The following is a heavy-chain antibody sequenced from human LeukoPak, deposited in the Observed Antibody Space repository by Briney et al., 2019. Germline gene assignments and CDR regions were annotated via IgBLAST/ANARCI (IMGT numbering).Heavy chain of an antibody. D-gene: IGHD3-22*01. CDR2: ISYDGSNK. V-gene: IGHV3-30*18. J-gene: IGHJ4*02. CDR1: GFTFSSYG. Sequence: GGSLRLSCAASGFTFSSYGMHWVRQAPGKGLEWVAVISYDGSNKYYADSVKGRFTISRDNSKNTLYLQMNSLRAEDTAVYYCAEDQGRDYYDSSGYDYWGQGTLVTVSS. CDR3: AEDQGRDYYDSSGYDY.